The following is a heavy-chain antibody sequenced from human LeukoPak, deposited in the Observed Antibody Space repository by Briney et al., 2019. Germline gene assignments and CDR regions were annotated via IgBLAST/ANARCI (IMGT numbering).Heavy chain of an antibody. Sequence: PGGSLRLSCAASGFTFSSYSMNWVRQAPGKGLEWVSSISSSSSYIYYADSVKGRFTISRDDAKNSLYLQMNSLRAEDTAVYYCAYNEYRSSSGAFDYWGQGTLVTVSS. CDR1: GFTFSSYS. D-gene: IGHD6-6*01. V-gene: IGHV3-21*01. J-gene: IGHJ4*02. CDR3: AYNEYRSSSGAFDY. CDR2: ISSSSSYI.